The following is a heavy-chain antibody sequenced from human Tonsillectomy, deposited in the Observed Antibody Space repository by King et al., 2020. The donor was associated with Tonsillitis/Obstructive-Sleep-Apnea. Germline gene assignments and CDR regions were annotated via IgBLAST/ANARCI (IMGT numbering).Heavy chain of an antibody. CDR1: GYTFTSYA. CDR3: ARDPRVAVAGSFDY. D-gene: IGHD6-19*01. CDR2: INTNTGNP. J-gene: IGHJ4*02. V-gene: IGHV7-4-1*02. Sequence: VQLVESGSELKKPGASVKVSCKASGYTFTSYAMNWVRQAPGQGLEWMGWINTNTGNPTYAQGFTGRFVFSLDTSVSTAYLQINGLKAEDTALYYCARDPRVAVAGSFDYWGQGTLVTISS.